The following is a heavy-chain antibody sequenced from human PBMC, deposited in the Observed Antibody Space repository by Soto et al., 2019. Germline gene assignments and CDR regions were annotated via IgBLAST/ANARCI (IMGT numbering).Heavy chain of an antibody. V-gene: IGHV4-59*01. CDR3: ERVQSSSRPSTIFDY. Sequence: PSETLSLTCTVSGGSISSYYWSWIRQPPGKGLEWIGYIYYSGSTNYNPSLKSRVTISVDTSKNQFSLKLSSVTAADTAVYYCERVQSSSRPSTIFDYWGQGTLVTVSS. J-gene: IGHJ4*02. CDR1: GGSISSYY. CDR2: IYYSGST. D-gene: IGHD6-13*01.